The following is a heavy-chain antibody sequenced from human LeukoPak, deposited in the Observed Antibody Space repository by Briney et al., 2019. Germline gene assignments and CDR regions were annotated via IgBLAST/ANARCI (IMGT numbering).Heavy chain of an antibody. Sequence: PSETLSLTCAVYGGSFSGYYWSWIRQPPGKGLEWIGEINHSGSTNYNPSLKSRVTISVDTSKNQFSLKLSSVTAADTAVYYCARHGSLRDVVATIVPHDAFDIWGQGTMVTVSS. V-gene: IGHV4-34*01. D-gene: IGHD5-12*01. J-gene: IGHJ3*02. CDR1: GGSFSGYY. CDR3: ARHGSLRDVVATIVPHDAFDI. CDR2: INHSGST.